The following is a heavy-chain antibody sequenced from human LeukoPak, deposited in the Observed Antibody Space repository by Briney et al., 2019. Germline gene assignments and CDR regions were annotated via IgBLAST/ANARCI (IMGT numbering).Heavy chain of an antibody. Sequence: GGSLRLSCAASGFIFSTYGMHWVRQAPGKGLEWVAVIWYDGSNEYYVDSVKGRFTISRDNSKNTLCLHMNILRAEDTAVYYCARGTYYGSGSYGPFDPWGQGTLVTVSS. CDR1: GFIFSTYG. J-gene: IGHJ5*02. CDR3: ARGTYYGSGSYGPFDP. V-gene: IGHV3-33*01. CDR2: IWYDGSNE. D-gene: IGHD3-10*01.